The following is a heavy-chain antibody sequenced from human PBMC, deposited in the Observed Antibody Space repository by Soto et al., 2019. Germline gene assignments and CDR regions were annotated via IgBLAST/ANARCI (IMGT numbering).Heavy chain of an antibody. CDR2: ISYDGSNK. Sequence: HPGGSLRLSCAASGFTFSSYGMHWVRQAPGKGLEWVAVISYDGSNKYYADSVKGRFTISRDNSKNTLYLQMNSLRAEDTAVYYCASEFWSGYYKPRLFDYWGQGTLVTVSS. CDR3: ASEFWSGYYKPRLFDY. CDR1: GFTFSSYG. J-gene: IGHJ4*02. D-gene: IGHD3-3*01. V-gene: IGHV3-30*03.